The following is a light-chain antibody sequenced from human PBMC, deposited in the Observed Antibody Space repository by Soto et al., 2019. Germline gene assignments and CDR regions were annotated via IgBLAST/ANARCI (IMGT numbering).Light chain of an antibody. CDR1: QSSSSW. V-gene: IGKV1-5*01. J-gene: IGKJ1*01. CDR2: DAS. Sequence: DIQMTQSPSTLSASVGDRVTITCRASQSSSSWLAWYQQKPGKAPKLLIYDASSLESGVPSRFSGSGSGTELTLTISSLQPDDFATYYCQQYKSYWTFGQGTKVEIK. CDR3: QQYKSYWT.